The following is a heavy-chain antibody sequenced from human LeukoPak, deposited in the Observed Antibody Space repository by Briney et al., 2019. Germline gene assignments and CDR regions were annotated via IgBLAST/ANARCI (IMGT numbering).Heavy chain of an antibody. CDR2: IWYDGTNK. CDR3: ARGRPSYTAAPVFDS. V-gene: IGHV3-33*01. J-gene: IGHJ4*02. Sequence: GGSLRLSCAASGXTFSSCGMHWVRQAPGKGLEWVAVIWYDGTNKYYADSVKGRFTISRDNSKNTLYLQMNSLRAEDTAVYYCARGRPSYTAAPVFDSWGQGTLVTVSS. CDR1: GXTFSSCG. D-gene: IGHD5-18*01.